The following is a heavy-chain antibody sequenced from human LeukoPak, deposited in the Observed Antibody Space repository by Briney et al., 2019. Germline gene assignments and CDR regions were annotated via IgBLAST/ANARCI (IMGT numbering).Heavy chain of an antibody. CDR3: ARAPIAAAGINWFDP. J-gene: IGHJ5*02. Sequence: SQTLSLTFAISGDSVSSNSAAWNWIRQSPSRGLEWLGRTYYRSKWYNDYAVSVKSRITINPDTSKNQFSLQLNSVTPEDTAVYYCARAPIAAAGINWFDPWGQGTLVTVSS. CDR1: GDSVSSNSAA. D-gene: IGHD6-13*01. V-gene: IGHV6-1*01. CDR2: TYYRSKWYN.